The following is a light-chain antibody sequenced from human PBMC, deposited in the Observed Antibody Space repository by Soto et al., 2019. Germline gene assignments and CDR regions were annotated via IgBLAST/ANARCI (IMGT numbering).Light chain of an antibody. V-gene: IGKV1-8*01. CDR3: QQYYSYPRT. Sequence: AIRMTQSPSSFSASTGDRVTITFRASQGISSSLAWYQQKPGKAPKLLIYAASTLQSGVPSRFSGSGSGTDFTLTIICLQSEYFATYYCQQYYSYPRTFGQGTKVEIK. CDR1: QGISSS. J-gene: IGKJ1*01. CDR2: AAS.